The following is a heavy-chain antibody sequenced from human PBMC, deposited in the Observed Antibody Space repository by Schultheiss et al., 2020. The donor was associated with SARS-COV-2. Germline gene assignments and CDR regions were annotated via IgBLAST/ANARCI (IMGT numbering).Heavy chain of an antibody. CDR2: ISSSSSYI. D-gene: IGHD3-10*01. CDR3: ARGFRRIRQEGGLDP. J-gene: IGHJ5*02. V-gene: IGHV3-21*01. CDR1: GFTFSSYW. Sequence: GESLKISCAASGFTFSSYWMHWVRQAPGKGLVWVSSISSSSSYIYYADSVKGRFTISRDNAKNSLYLQMNSLRAEDTAVYYCARGFRRIRQEGGLDPWGQGTLVTVSS.